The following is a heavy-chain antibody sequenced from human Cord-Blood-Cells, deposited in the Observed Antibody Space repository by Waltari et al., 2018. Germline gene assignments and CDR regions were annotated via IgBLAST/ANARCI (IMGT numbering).Heavy chain of an antibody. D-gene: IGHD6-13*01. V-gene: IGHV2-5*02. CDR1: GFSLSTSGVG. CDR3: AHTVGIAAAGTPFDY. CDR2: IYWDDDK. Sequence: QITLKESGPTLAKPTQTLTLTRTFSGFSLSTSGVGVGWIRQPPGKALEWLALIYWDDDKRYSPSLKSRLTITKDTSKNQVVLTMTNMDPVDTATYYCAHTVGIAAAGTPFDYWGQGTLVTVSS. J-gene: IGHJ4*02.